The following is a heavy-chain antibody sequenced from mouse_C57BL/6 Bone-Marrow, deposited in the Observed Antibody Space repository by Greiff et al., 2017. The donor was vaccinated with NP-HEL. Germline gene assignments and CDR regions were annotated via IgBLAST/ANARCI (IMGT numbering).Heavy chain of an antibody. V-gene: IGHV1-50*01. CDR2: IDPSDSYT. CDR3: AIDYGYAMDY. Sequence: VQLQQPGAELVKPGASVKLSCKASGYTFTSYWMQWVKQRPGQGLEWIGEIDPSDSYTNYNQKFKGKATLTVDTSSSTAYMQLSSLTSEASAVYYCAIDYGYAMDYWGQGTSVTVSA. CDR1: GYTFTSYW. J-gene: IGHJ4*01. D-gene: IGHD2-4*01.